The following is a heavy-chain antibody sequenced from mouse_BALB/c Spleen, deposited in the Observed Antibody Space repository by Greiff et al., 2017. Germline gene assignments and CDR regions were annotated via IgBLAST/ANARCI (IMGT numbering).Heavy chain of an antibody. CDR2: IWRGGST. D-gene: IGHD1-2*01. CDR1: GFSLTSYG. CDR3: AKEGHYYGYFDY. Sequence: QVQLQQSGPSLVQPSQSLTITCTVSGFSLTSYGVHWVRQSPGKGLEWLGVIWRGGSTDYNAAFMSRLSITKDNSKSQVFFKMNSLQADDTAIYYCAKEGHYYGYFDYWGQGTTLTVSA. V-gene: IGHV2-5-1*01. J-gene: IGHJ2*01.